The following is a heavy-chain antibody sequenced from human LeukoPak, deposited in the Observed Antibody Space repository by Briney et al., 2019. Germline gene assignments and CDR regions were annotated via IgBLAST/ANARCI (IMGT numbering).Heavy chain of an antibody. D-gene: IGHD1-26*01. J-gene: IGHJ3*02. Sequence: ASVKVSCKASGYTFTSYDINWVRQATGQGLEWMGWMNPNSGNTGYAQKFQGRVIITRNTSISTAYMELSSLRSEDTAAYYCARPLLPGGTDAFDIWGQGTMVTVSS. V-gene: IGHV1-8*03. CDR3: ARPLLPGGTDAFDI. CDR1: GYTFTSYD. CDR2: MNPNSGNT.